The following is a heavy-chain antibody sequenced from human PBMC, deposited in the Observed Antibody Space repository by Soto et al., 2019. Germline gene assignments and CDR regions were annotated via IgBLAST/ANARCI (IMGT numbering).Heavy chain of an antibody. CDR1: GGTFNSYT. CDR3: ASWRSYSGSYCFDY. Sequence: SVKVSCKASGGTFNSYTINWVRHAPGRGLEWVGQVVPMYDSVNYAENFQGRVTITADKSTKTAYMELTSLRSEDTALYFCASWRSYSGSYCFDYWGQGTLVTVSS. CDR2: VVPMYDSV. D-gene: IGHD1-26*01. J-gene: IGHJ4*02. V-gene: IGHV1-69*06.